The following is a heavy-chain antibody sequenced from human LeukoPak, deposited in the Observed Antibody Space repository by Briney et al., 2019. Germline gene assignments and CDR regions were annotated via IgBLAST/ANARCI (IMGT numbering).Heavy chain of an antibody. D-gene: IGHD5-24*01. CDR1: GYTFTSYD. Sequence: RASVKVSCKASGYTFTSYDINWVRQATGQGLEWMGWMNPNSGNTGYAQKFQGRFTLTRETFISTAYMELSSLRSDDTAVYYCVRAMAPLDTFNYQYAMDVWGQGTMVTVSS. CDR2: MNPNSGNT. J-gene: IGHJ6*02. V-gene: IGHV1-8*02. CDR3: VRAMAPLDTFNYQYAMDV.